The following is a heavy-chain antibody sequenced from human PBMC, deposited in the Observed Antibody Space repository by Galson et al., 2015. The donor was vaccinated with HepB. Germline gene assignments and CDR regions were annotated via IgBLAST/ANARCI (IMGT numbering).Heavy chain of an antibody. CDR1: GFAFSSYA. J-gene: IGHJ4*02. Sequence: SLRLSCAASGFAFSSYAMSWVRQAPGKGLEWVSAISGSGGSTNYADSVKGRFTISRDNSRNTLYLQMNSLRAEDTAVYYCARWIQLWFGAFDYWGQGTLVTVSS. CDR3: ARWIQLWFGAFDY. CDR2: ISGSGGST. V-gene: IGHV3-23*01. D-gene: IGHD5-18*01.